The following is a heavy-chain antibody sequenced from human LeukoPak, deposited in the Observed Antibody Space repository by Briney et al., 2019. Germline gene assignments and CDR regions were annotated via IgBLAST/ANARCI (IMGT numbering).Heavy chain of an antibody. CDR3: ARAPRVASTGSFDY. J-gene: IGHJ4*02. V-gene: IGHV1-18*01. CDR2: ISGYTGNT. D-gene: IGHD6-13*01. CDR1: GYSFTNYG. Sequence: GASVKVSCKASGYSFTNYGVNWVRQAPGQGLEWLGWISGYTGNTDYAQKFQGRVTMTTDTSTTTAYMELRSLRSDDTAVYYCARAPRVASTGSFDYWGQGTLVTVSS.